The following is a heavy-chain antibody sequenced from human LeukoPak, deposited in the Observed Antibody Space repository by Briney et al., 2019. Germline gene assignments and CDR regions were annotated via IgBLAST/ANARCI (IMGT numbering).Heavy chain of an antibody. CDR1: GFTFSSYW. CDR3: ARDNWGSGYYYYYGMDV. CDR2: IKQDGSEK. V-gene: IGHV3-7*04. J-gene: IGHJ6*02. Sequence: PGGSLRLSCAASGFTFSSYWMSWVRQAPGKGLEWVANIKQDGSEKYYVDPVKGRFTISRDNAKNSLYLQMNSLRAEDTAVYYCARDNWGSGYYYYYGMDVWGQGTTVTVSS. D-gene: IGHD7-27*01.